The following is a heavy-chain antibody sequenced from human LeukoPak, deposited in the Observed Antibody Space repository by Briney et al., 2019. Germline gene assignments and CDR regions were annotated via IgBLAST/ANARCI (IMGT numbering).Heavy chain of an antibody. CDR1: GSTFSRYE. CDR3: AREHDTSGYPFDY. D-gene: IGHD3-22*01. Sequence: GGSLRLSCAASGSTFSRYEMNWVRQAPGKGLEWVSYMSSTGSPTYYADSVKGRFTISRDNAKNSLYLQMNSLRAEDTAIYYCAREHDTSGYPFDYWGQGTLVTVSS. V-gene: IGHV3-48*03. CDR2: MSSTGSPT. J-gene: IGHJ4*02.